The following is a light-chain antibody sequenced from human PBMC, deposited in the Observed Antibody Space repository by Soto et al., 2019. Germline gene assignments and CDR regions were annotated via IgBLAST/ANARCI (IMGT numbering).Light chain of an antibody. CDR1: QSISNY. J-gene: IGKJ1*01. CDR3: QQSYSTLWGT. CDR2: DAS. V-gene: IGKV1-5*01. Sequence: DIQMTQSPSTLSASVGDRVTITCRASQSISNYLAWYQQKPGEAPKLLIYDASSLQSGVPSRFSGSGSGTEFSLSISSLQPDDFATYYCQQSYSTLWGTCGQGTKV.